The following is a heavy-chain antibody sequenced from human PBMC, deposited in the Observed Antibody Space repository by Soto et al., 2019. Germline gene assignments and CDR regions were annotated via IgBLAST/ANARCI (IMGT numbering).Heavy chain of an antibody. D-gene: IGHD2-2*02. CDR2: ISRTSSPI. J-gene: IGHJ3*02. CDR1: GFTFSSYS. V-gene: IGHV3-21*06. Sequence: EVQLVESGGGLVKQGGSLRLSCVDSGFTFSSYSMNWVRQAPGKGLEWVSSISRTSSPIFYADSLKGRFTIFRDNAQSSLYLQMNSLRAEDTAVYYCVRGGRGYTRDDVFDIWGQGTMVTVSS. CDR3: VRGGRGYTRDDVFDI.